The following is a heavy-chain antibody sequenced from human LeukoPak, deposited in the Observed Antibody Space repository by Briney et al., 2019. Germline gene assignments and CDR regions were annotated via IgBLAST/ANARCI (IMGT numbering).Heavy chain of an antibody. J-gene: IGHJ3*02. CDR1: GYTLTELS. Sequence: ASVKVSCKVSGYTLTELSMHRVRQAPGKGLEWMGGFDPEDGETIYAQKFQGRVTMTEDTSTDTAYMELSSLRSEVTAVYYCATVTSHQFGDAFDIWGQGTMVTVSS. D-gene: IGHD3-10*01. CDR2: FDPEDGET. V-gene: IGHV1-24*01. CDR3: ATVTSHQFGDAFDI.